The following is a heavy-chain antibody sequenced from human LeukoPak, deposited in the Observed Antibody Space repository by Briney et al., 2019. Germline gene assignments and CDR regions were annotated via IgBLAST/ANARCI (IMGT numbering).Heavy chain of an antibody. J-gene: IGHJ6*03. CDR2: INHSGST. CDR1: GGPFGVYY. V-gene: IGHV4-34*01. Sequence: SETLSLTCAVYGGPFGVYYWSWVRQPPGKGLEWIGEINHSGSTNYNPSLKSRVTISLDTSKNQFFLRLTSVTAADTAVFYCARGWNRDYYSYYMDVWGKGTTVTVSS. D-gene: IGHD1-1*01. CDR3: ARGWNRDYYSYYMDV.